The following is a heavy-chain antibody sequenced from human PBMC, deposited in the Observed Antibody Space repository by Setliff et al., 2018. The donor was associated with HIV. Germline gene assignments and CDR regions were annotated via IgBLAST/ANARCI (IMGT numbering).Heavy chain of an antibody. CDR3: ARLRLFSSALDY. CDR2: INGHSGDT. Sequence: ASVKVSCKASGYTFISYGISWVRQAPGQGLEWMGWINGHSGDTNYAQKFHGRVTLTRDTSVSTSYLELSRLRSDDTAVFYCARLRLFSSALDYWGQGTLVTVSS. CDR1: GYTFISYG. J-gene: IGHJ4*02. D-gene: IGHD2-2*01. V-gene: IGHV1-2*02.